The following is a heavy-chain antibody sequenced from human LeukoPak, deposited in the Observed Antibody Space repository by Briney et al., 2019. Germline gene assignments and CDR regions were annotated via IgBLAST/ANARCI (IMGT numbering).Heavy chain of an antibody. D-gene: IGHD1-7*01. CDR3: VRGVGVSRFNYLDP. CDR1: GFTFSSFG. J-gene: IGHJ5*02. V-gene: IGHV3-33*01. Sequence: GGSLTLSCAASGFTFSSFGMHWVRQAPGKGLEWVVVIWYDASNKYYADSVKGRFTISRDNSKNTLYLHMNSLRDDDTAVYYCVRGVGVSRFNYLDPWGQGTLVIVSS. CDR2: IWYDASNK.